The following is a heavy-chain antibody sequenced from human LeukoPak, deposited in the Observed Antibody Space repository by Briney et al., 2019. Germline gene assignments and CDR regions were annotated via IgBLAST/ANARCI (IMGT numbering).Heavy chain of an antibody. Sequence: SETLSLTCTVSVGSISCYYWSWIRQPPRKGRERIGYIYPSGSTNYNPSLKSRVTISIDTSKHQFSLKLTSVTAAHTAVYYCASLRLFPWFDPWGQGTLVTVSS. D-gene: IGHD3-3*01. CDR2: IYPSGST. V-gene: IGHV4-4*09. CDR3: ASLRLFPWFDP. J-gene: IGHJ5*02. CDR1: VGSISCYY.